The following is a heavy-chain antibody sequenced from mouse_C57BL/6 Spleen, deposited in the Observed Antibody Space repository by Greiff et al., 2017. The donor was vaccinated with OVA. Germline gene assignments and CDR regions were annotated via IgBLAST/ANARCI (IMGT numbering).Heavy chain of an antibody. V-gene: IGHV1-54*01. CDR2: INPGSGGT. J-gene: IGHJ1*03. Sequence: LVESGAELVRPGTSVKVSCKASGYAFTNYLIEWVKQRPGQGLEWIGVINPGSGGTNYNEKFKGKATLTADKSSSTAYMQLSSLTSEDSAVYFCARSGTTVVDWYFDVWGTGTTVTVSS. CDR1: GYAFTNYL. CDR3: ARSGTTVVDWYFDV. D-gene: IGHD1-1*01.